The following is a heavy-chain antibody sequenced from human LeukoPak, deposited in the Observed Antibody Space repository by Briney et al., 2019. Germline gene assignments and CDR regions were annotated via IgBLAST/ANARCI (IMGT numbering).Heavy chain of an antibody. J-gene: IGHJ4*02. CDR1: GGTFSSYA. D-gene: IGHD2-21*02. Sequence: SVKVSCKASGGTFSSYAISWVRQAPGQGLEWIGGIIPIFGTANYAQKFQGRVTITADESTSTAYMELSSLRSEDTAVYYCARGEAYCGGDCYSYFDYWGQGTLVTVSS. V-gene: IGHV1-69*13. CDR3: ARGEAYCGGDCYSYFDY. CDR2: IIPIFGTA.